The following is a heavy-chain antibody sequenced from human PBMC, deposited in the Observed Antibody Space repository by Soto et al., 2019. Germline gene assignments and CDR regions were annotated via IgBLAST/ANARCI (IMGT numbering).Heavy chain of an antibody. Sequence: QVQLQESGPGLEKPSETLSLTCTVSGGSISSYYWSWIRQPPGKGLEWIGYIYYSGSTNYNPSLKSRVTISVDTSKNQFSLKLSSVTAADTAVYYCARDVSGTWAFDIWGQGTMVTVSS. D-gene: IGHD3-10*01. J-gene: IGHJ3*02. V-gene: IGHV4-59*01. CDR3: ARDVSGTWAFDI. CDR1: GGSISSYY. CDR2: IYYSGST.